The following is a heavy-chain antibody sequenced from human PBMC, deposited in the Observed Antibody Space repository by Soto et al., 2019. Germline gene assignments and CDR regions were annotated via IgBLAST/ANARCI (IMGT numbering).Heavy chain of an antibody. CDR3: AVKGRDCTNGVCYTVFDY. D-gene: IGHD2-8*01. Sequence: QVQLQQWGAGLLKPSETLSLTCAVYGGSFSGYYWSWIRQPPGKGLEWIGEINHSGSTNYNPSLKSRVTISVDTSKNQFSLKLSSVTAADTAVYYCAVKGRDCTNGVCYTVFDYWGQGTLVTVSS. CDR2: INHSGST. V-gene: IGHV4-34*01. J-gene: IGHJ4*02. CDR1: GGSFSGYY.